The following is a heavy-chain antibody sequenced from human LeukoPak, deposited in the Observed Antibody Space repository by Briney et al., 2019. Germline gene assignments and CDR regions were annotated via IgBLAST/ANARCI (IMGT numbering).Heavy chain of an antibody. CDR1: GFTVGSNY. CDR3: ARAKYYYGSWYYFDY. Sequence: GGSLRLSCAASGFTVGSNYMSWVRQAPGKGLEWVSVIYSGGSTYYADSVKGRFTISRDNSKNTLYLQMNSLRAEDTAVYYCARAKYYYGSWYYFDYWGQGTLVTVSS. J-gene: IGHJ4*02. D-gene: IGHD3-10*01. CDR2: IYSGGST. V-gene: IGHV3-53*01.